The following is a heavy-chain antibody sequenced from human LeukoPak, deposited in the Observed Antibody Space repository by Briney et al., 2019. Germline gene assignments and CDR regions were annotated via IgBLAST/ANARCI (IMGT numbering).Heavy chain of an antibody. J-gene: IGHJ4*02. CDR3: ARAGGYGLIDY. V-gene: IGHV4-4*02. CDR1: GASVSSNW. D-gene: IGHD5-18*01. Sequence: PSETLSLTCAVSGASVSSNWWSWVRQPPGKGLEWIAEMSHSGSTYYNTSLQSRITISVDTSKNQFSLKVGSMTAADTAVYYCARAGGYGLIDYWGQGTMVTVSS. CDR2: MSHSGST.